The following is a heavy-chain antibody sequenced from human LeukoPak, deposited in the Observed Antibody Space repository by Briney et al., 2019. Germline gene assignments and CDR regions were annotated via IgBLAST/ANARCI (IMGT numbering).Heavy chain of an antibody. D-gene: IGHD6-13*01. CDR3: AKAPRQQLANALFDY. CDR1: GFTFDDYA. CDR2: ISGDGGST. V-gene: IGHV3-43*02. J-gene: IGHJ4*02. Sequence: GVSLRLSSAASGFTFDDYAMHWVRQAPGKGLEWVSLISGDGGSTYYADSVKGRFTISRDNSKNSLYLQMNSLRTEDTALYYCAKAPRQQLANALFDYWGQGTLVTVSS.